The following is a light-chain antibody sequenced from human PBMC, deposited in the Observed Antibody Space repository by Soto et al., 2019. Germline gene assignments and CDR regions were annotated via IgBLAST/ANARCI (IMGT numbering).Light chain of an antibody. J-gene: IGLJ2*01. CDR2: DVS. CDR1: SSDVGGYNY. V-gene: IGLV2-14*01. CDR3: SLYTSSSTLV. Sequence: QSALTQPASVSGSPGQSITISCTGTSSDVGGYNYVSWYQQHPGKAPKLMIYDVSNRPSGVSNRFSGSKSGNTASLTISGLQAEDEDDYYCSLYTSSSTLVFGGGTQLTVL.